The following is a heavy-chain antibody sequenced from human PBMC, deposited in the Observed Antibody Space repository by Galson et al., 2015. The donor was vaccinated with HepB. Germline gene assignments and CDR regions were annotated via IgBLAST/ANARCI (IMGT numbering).Heavy chain of an antibody. Sequence: LSLTCTVSGASISSSTYYWGWIRQPPGKGLEWIGSIYYSGNTYYNPSLKSRVAISVDTSKNQFSLKLRSVTAADTAVYYCASIVVGLRPGYWGQGALVTVSS. CDR1: GASISSSTYY. V-gene: IGHV4-39*01. J-gene: IGHJ4*02. CDR3: ASIVVGLRPGY. D-gene: IGHD3-16*02. CDR2: IYYSGNT.